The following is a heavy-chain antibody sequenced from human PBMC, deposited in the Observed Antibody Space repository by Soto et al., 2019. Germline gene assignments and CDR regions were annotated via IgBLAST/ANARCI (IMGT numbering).Heavy chain of an antibody. V-gene: IGHV4-59*01. Sequence: SETLSLTCTVSGGSISSYYWSWIRQPPGKGLEWIGYIYYSGSTNYNPSLKSRVTISVDTSKNQFSLKLSSVTAADTAVYYCARYYAEGVNAFDIWGQGTMVTLSS. CDR1: GGSISSYY. J-gene: IGHJ3*02. D-gene: IGHD1-26*01. CDR3: ARYYAEGVNAFDI. CDR2: IYYSGST.